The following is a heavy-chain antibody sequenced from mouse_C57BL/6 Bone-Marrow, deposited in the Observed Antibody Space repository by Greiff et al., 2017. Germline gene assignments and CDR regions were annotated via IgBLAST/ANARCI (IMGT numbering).Heavy chain of an antibody. Sequence: EVQVVESGGGLVKPGGSLKLSCAASGFTFSSYTMSWVRQTPEKRLEWVATISGGGGNTYYPDSVKGRFTISRDNAKNTLYLQMSSLRSEDTALYYCARHRLTDFDYWGQGTTLTVSS. CDR3: ARHRLTDFDY. CDR1: GFTFSSYT. CDR2: ISGGGGNT. J-gene: IGHJ2*01. D-gene: IGHD3-2*02. V-gene: IGHV5-9*01.